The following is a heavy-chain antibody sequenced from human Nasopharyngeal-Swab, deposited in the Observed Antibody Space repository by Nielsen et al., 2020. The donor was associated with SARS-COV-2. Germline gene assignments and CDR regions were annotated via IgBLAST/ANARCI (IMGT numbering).Heavy chain of an antibody. D-gene: IGHD2-15*01. CDR2: LYVGDST. J-gene: IGHJ6*03. Sequence: GESLKISCAASGFTVRSNYMAWVRQAPGKGLEWLSVLYVGDSTYYADSVKDRVTISRDNSKNTLYLHMNSLSAEDTAVYYCARVRGVAPRNYYYYMDVWGKGTTVTVSS. CDR1: GFTVRSNY. V-gene: IGHV3-66*01. CDR3: ARVRGVAPRNYYYYMDV.